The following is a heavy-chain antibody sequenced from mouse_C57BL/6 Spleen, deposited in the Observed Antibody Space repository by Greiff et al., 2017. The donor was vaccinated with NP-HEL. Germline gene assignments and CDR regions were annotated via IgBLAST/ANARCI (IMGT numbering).Heavy chain of an antibody. CDR2: IYPGNSDT. CDR1: GYTFTSYW. D-gene: IGHD2-5*01. Sequence: EVQLQQSGTVLARPGASVKMSCKTSGYTFTSYWMHWVKQRPGQGLEWIGAIYPGNSDTSSNQKFKGKAKLTAVTSASTAYMELSSLTNEDSAVYYCTHYSNYGWFAYWGQGTLVTVSA. V-gene: IGHV1-5*01. J-gene: IGHJ3*01. CDR3: THYSNYGWFAY.